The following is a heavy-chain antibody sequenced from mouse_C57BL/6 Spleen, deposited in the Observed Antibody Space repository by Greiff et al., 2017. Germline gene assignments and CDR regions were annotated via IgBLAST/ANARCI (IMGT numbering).Heavy chain of an antibody. CDR2: IDPSDSES. J-gene: IGHJ2*01. CDR1: GYTFTSYW. Sequence: QVQLQQPGAELVRPGSSVKLSCKASGYTFTSYWMHWVKQRPIQGLEWIGNIDPSDSESHYNQKFKDKATLTVDKSSSTAYMQLSSLTSEDSAVYYGARETTVVAKIFDDWGKGTTLTVSS. D-gene: IGHD1-1*01. V-gene: IGHV1-52*01. CDR3: ARETTVVAKIFDD.